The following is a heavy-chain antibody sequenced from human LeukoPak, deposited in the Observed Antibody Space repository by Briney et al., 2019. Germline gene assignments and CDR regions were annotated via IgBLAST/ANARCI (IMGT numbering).Heavy chain of an antibody. V-gene: IGHV4-61*02. Sequence: SETLSLTCTVSGVSIRSGSYYWSWIRQPAGKGLEWIGRIYTSGTTNYNPSLKSRVTISVDTSKNQFSLKLSSVTAADTAVYYCARADRTSSSWSFDYWGQGTPVTVSS. CDR2: IYTSGTT. CDR1: GVSIRSGSYY. J-gene: IGHJ4*02. CDR3: ARADRTSSSWSFDY. D-gene: IGHD6-13*01.